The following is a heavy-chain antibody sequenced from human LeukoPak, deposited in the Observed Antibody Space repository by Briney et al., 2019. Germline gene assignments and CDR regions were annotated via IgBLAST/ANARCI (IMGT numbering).Heavy chain of an antibody. J-gene: IGHJ4*02. V-gene: IGHV3-48*01. Sequence: GGSLRLSCAASGFTLSSHSMNWVRQAPGKGLEWVSYISSSGSTIYYADSVKGRFSISRDNAKNSLHLQMNSLRAEDTAVYYCARGTVAGKAPYWGQGTLVTVSS. CDR2: ISSSGSTI. CDR1: GFTLSSHS. CDR3: ARGTVAGKAPY. D-gene: IGHD6-19*01.